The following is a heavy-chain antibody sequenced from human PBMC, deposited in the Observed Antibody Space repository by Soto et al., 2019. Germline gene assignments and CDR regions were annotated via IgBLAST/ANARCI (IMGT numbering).Heavy chain of an antibody. Sequence: EVQLVESGGGLVKPGGSLRFSCAASGFTFGSYSLNWVRQARGKGLVWVSSVSTSSDYVYYADSVKGRFTISRDNAKNSLYLQMNSLRAEDTAVYYCANHEAADTFSDYYGMYVWGQGTTVTVSS. CDR2: VSTSSDYV. D-gene: IGHD6-13*01. J-gene: IGHJ6*02. CDR3: ANHEAADTFSDYYGMYV. CDR1: GFTFGSYS. V-gene: IGHV3-21*01.